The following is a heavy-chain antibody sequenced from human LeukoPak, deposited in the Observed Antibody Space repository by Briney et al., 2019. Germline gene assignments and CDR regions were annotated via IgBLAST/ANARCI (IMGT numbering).Heavy chain of an antibody. CDR2: ISSSSSYI. D-gene: IGHD3-22*01. V-gene: IGHV3-21*01. J-gene: IGHJ4*02. CDR3: ARDLVRTPIVVVITSYYFDY. CDR1: GFIFSSYS. Sequence: GGSLRLSCAASGFIFSSYSMNWVRQAPGKGLEWVSCISSSSSYIYYADSVKGRFTISRDNSKNTLYLQMNSLRAEDTAVYYCARDLVRTPIVVVITSYYFDYWGQGTLVTVSS.